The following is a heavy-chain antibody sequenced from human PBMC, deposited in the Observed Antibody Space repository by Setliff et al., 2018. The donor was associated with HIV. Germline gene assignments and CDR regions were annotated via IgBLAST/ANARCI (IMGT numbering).Heavy chain of an antibody. CDR3: AKVSTIFGQLKYYYGMDV. D-gene: IGHD3-3*01. CDR2: ISPSHDYI. CDR1: GFTFSTYS. V-gene: IGHV3-21*01. Sequence: GGSLRLSCAASGFTFSTYSMNWVRQAPGKGLEWVSSISPSHDYIYYADSVKGRFTISRDNAKNSLYLQMNNLRGEDTAVYYCAKVSTIFGQLKYYYGMDVWGQGTTVTVSS. J-gene: IGHJ6*02.